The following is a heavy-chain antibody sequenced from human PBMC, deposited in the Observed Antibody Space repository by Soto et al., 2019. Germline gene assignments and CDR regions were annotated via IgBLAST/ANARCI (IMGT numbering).Heavy chain of an antibody. CDR2: INPSGGGA. J-gene: IGHJ4*02. CDR3: ARDHDYPWGNDRYTADH. CDR1: GYTFTKYY. D-gene: IGHD3-16*02. V-gene: IGHV1-46*01. Sequence: QVQLVQSGAEVKEPGASMKVSCKASGYTFTKYYIHWVRQAPGQGLEWMGIINPSGGGASYAQKFQARITMTRDTSTSTVYMELSSLRSEDTAVYYCARDHDYPWGNDRYTADHWGQGTLVTVS.